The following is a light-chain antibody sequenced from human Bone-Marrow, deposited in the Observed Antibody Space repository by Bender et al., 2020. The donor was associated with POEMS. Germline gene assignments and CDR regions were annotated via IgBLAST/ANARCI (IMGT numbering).Light chain of an antibody. J-gene: IGLJ2*01. CDR1: DLGDKY. CDR3: QVWDSSSDHVV. V-gene: IGLV3-1*01. CDR2: QDT. Sequence: SYEVTQPPSVSVSPGQTASITCSGDDLGDKYVAWYQQKPGQSPVLVIYQDTKRPSGIPERFSGSNSGSTATLTISRVEAGDEAGYYCQVWDSSSDHVVFGGGTKLTVL.